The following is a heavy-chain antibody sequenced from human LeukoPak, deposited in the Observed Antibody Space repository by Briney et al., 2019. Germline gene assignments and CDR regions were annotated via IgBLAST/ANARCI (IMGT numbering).Heavy chain of an antibody. CDR2: IKQDGSEK. CDR3: ASLVGSRIVGATYFDY. J-gene: IGHJ4*02. Sequence: GGSLRLSCAASGFTFSSYWMSWVRQAPGKGLEWVANIKQDGSEKYYVDSVKGRFTISRDSAKNSLYLQMNSLRAEDTAVYYCASLVGSRIVGATYFDYWGQGTLVTVSS. CDR1: GFTFSSYW. V-gene: IGHV3-7*01. D-gene: IGHD1-26*01.